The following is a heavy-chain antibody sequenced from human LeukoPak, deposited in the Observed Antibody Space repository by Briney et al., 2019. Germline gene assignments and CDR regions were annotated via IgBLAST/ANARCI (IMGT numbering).Heavy chain of an antibody. D-gene: IGHD5-24*01. CDR1: GFTFSSYN. CDR2: ISSSSSYI. CDR3: ARAVGYKGFIDY. V-gene: IGHV3-21*01. J-gene: IGHJ4*01. Sequence: GGSLRLSCAASGFTFSSYNMNWVRQAPGKGLEWVSSISSSSSYIYYADSVRGRFTISRDNAKNSLYLQMSSLRAEDTAVYYCARAVGYKGFIDYWGHGTLVTVSS.